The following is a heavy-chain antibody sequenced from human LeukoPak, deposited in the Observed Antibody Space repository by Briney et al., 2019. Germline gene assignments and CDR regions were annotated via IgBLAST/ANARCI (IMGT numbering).Heavy chain of an antibody. V-gene: IGHV3-30-3*01. D-gene: IGHD5-18*01. J-gene: IGHJ4*02. CDR1: GFTFSSYA. CDR3: ARDGHVDTAMATTFDY. Sequence: GGSLRLSCAASGFTFSSYAMHWVRQAPGKGLEWVAVISYDGSNKYYADSVKGRFTISRDNSKNTLYLQMNSLRAEDTAVYYCARDGHVDTAMATTFDYWGQGTLVTVSS. CDR2: ISYDGSNK.